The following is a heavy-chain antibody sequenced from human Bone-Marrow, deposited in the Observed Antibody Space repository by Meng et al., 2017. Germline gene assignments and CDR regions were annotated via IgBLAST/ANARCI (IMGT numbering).Heavy chain of an antibody. J-gene: IGHJ4*02. CDR3: RTTNY. CDR1: GFTLSDAW. Sequence: GESLKISCAASGFTLSDAWMTWVCQAPGKGLEWVGRIKSNTAGGTIEYAAPVKGRFTISRDDSKGTLSLQMNSLKTEDTAVYYCRTTNYWGQGTLVTVSS. V-gene: IGHV3-15*01. CDR2: IKSNTAGGTI. D-gene: IGHD1-1*01.